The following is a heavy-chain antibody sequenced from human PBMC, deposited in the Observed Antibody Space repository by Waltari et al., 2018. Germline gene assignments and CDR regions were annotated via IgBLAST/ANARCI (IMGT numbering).Heavy chain of an antibody. D-gene: IGHD1-1*01. CDR3: ARDAATGYFDS. CDR1: DDSFNDYY. Sequence: QVQLQESGPGLVKPSETLSLTCTLSDDSFNDYYWCWIRQPPGKGLEWLGYIHYSGSTDSSPSFKSRVTMSIDTSKNQFSLNLSSVSAADTAVYYCARDAATGYFDSWGQGTLVTVSS. V-gene: IGHV4-59*01. CDR2: IHYSGST. J-gene: IGHJ4*02.